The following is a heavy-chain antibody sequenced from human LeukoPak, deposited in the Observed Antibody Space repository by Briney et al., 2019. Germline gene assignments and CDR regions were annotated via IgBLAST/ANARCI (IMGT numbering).Heavy chain of an antibody. V-gene: IGHV4-59*01. CDR3: ARARVPDVHLVN. CDR2: IYYSGST. Sequence: PSETLSLTCTVSGGSISSYYWSWIRQPPGKGLEWIGYIYYSGSTNYNPSLKSRVTISVDTSKNQFSLKLSSVTAADTAVYYCARARVPDVHLVNWGQGTLVTVSS. D-gene: IGHD6-6*01. CDR1: GGSISSYY. J-gene: IGHJ4*02.